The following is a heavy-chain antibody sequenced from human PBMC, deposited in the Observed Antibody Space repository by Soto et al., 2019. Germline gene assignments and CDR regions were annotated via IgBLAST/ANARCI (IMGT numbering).Heavy chain of an antibody. V-gene: IGHV3-30-3*01. D-gene: IGHD3-3*01. CDR2: ISYDGSNK. Sequence: QVQLVESGGGVVQPGRSLRLSCAASGFTFSSYAMHWVRQAPGKGLEWVAVISYDGSNKYYADSVKGRFTISRDNSKNTLYLQMNSLRAEDTAVYYCARDLGVGNVGWLLLGYWGQGTLVTVSS. J-gene: IGHJ4*02. CDR3: ARDLGVGNVGWLLLGY. CDR1: GFTFSSYA.